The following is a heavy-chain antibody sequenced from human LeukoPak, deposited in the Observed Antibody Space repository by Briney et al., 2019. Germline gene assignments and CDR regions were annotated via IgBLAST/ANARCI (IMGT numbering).Heavy chain of an antibody. CDR3: ARQPYYYDSSGYSSYYALDV. D-gene: IGHD3-22*01. J-gene: IGHJ6*02. Sequence: GGSLRLSCAASGFTFSSYNMNWVRQAPGKGLEWVSSISSSSSYIYYADSVKGRFTISRDNAKNSLYLQMNSLRAEDTAVYFCARQPYYYDSSGYSSYYALDVWGQGTTVTVSS. V-gene: IGHV3-21*01. CDR2: ISSSSSYI. CDR1: GFTFSSYN.